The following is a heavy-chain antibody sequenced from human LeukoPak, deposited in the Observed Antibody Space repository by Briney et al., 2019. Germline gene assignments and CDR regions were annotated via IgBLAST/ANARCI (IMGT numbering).Heavy chain of an antibody. CDR1: GGSISSYY. D-gene: IGHD3-16*02. Sequence: PSETLSLTCTVSGGSISSYYWSWIRQPPGKGLEWIGYIYYSGSTNYNPSLKSRVTISVDTSKNQFSLKLSSVTAADTAVYYCARAVYDYVWGSYLQEPFDYWGQGTLVTVSS. CDR3: ARAVYDYVWGSYLQEPFDY. J-gene: IGHJ4*02. CDR2: IYYSGST. V-gene: IGHV4-59*01.